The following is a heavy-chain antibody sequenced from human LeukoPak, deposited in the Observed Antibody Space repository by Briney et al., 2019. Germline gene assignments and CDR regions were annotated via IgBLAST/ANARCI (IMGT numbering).Heavy chain of an antibody. Sequence: SETLSLTCTVSGGSISSYYWSWIRQPPGEGLEWIGYIYYSGSTNYNPSLKSRVTISVDTSKNQFSLKLSSVTAADTAVYYCARVTITYYDILTGYYSYYFDYWGQGTLVTVSS. J-gene: IGHJ4*02. CDR3: ARVTITYYDILTGYYSYYFDY. CDR1: GGSISSYY. D-gene: IGHD3-9*01. V-gene: IGHV4-59*01. CDR2: IYYSGST.